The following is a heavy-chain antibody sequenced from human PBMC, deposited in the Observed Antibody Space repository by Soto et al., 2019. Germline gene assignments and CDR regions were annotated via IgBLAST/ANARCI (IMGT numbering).Heavy chain of an antibody. CDR1: GGSVRSANFY. CDR3: ARAWGVKWELPGEFDS. V-gene: IGHV4-61*03. J-gene: IGHJ4*02. Sequence: QVHLQESGPGTVKPSETLSLTCTVSGGSVRSANFYWSWIRQPPGKGLEWIGFVYSTGTTNYNPSFKSRLTLSIDTSKNHFSLKLTSLTPADTALYYCARAWGVKWELPGEFDSWGQGSLVTVSS. D-gene: IGHD1-26*01. CDR2: VYSTGTT.